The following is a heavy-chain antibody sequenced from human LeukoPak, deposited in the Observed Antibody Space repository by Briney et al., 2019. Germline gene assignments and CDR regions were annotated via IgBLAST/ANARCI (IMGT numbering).Heavy chain of an antibody. CDR2: INSDGSIT. J-gene: IGHJ4*02. D-gene: IGHD1-26*01. Sequence: PGGSLRLSCAASGFTFSNYWIHWVRQAPGKGLVWVSRINSDGSITSYADSVEGRFTISRDNAKNTLYLQMNSLRAEDTAVYYCARGRVGPTLFDYWGQGTLVTVSS. V-gene: IGHV3-74*01. CDR1: GFTFSNYW. CDR3: ARGRVGPTLFDY.